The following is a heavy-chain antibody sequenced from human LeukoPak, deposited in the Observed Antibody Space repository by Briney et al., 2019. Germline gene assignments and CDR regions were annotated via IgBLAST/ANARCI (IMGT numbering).Heavy chain of an antibody. J-gene: IGHJ3*02. CDR3: ARLPIVVVPAAIRDAFYI. Sequence: SETLSLTCAVYGGSFSGYYWSWIRQPPGKGLEWIGEFNHSGSTNYNPSLNSRITISEDTTKNQLSPKLSTVTAADTAVYYCARLPIVVVPAAIRDAFYIWGQGTMVTVSS. CDR2: FNHSGST. V-gene: IGHV4-34*01. D-gene: IGHD2-2*02. CDR1: GGSFSGYY.